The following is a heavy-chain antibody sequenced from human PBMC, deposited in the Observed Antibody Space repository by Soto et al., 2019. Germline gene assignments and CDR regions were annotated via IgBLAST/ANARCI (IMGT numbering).Heavy chain of an antibody. J-gene: IGHJ4*02. D-gene: IGHD3-22*01. CDR2: INPNSGGT. CDR1: GYTFTGYY. CDR3: ARDLGGGYYDSSGLADY. Sequence: GASVKVSCKASGYTFTGYYMHWVRQAPGQGLEWMGWINPNSGGTNYAQKFQGRVTMTRDTSISTAYMELNSLRAEDTAVYYCARDLGGGYYDSSGLADYWGQGTLVTVSS. V-gene: IGHV1-2*02.